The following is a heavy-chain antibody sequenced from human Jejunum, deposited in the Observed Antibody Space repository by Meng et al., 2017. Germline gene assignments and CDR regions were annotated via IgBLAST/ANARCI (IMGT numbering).Heavy chain of an antibody. D-gene: IGHD2-15*01. CDR1: GFSLRSRDER. CDR3: ARDSVDDAFDI. V-gene: IGHV2-70*04. Sequence: SGPTLVKPAQTLTLTCTFFGFSLRSRDERVSWIRQPPGKALEWLARIDWDDDKFYSTSLKTRITISKDTSKSQVVLTMTNMDPVDTAAYYCARDSVDDAFDIWGQGTMVTVSS. J-gene: IGHJ3*02. CDR2: IDWDDDK.